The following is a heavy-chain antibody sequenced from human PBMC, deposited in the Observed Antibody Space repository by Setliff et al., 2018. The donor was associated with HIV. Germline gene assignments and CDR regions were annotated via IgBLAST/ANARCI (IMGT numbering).Heavy chain of an antibody. Sequence: GSLRLSCAASGFTVSTYWMHWVRQAPGKGLVWVSRINSDGSSTKYADYVKGRFTMSRDNAKNTLYLQMNSLRAEDTALYFCTRDRGRPDSFDIWGQGTMVTVSS. J-gene: IGHJ3*02. CDR2: INSDGSST. V-gene: IGHV3-74*03. CDR3: TRDRGRPDSFDI. D-gene: IGHD1-26*01. CDR1: GFTVSTYW.